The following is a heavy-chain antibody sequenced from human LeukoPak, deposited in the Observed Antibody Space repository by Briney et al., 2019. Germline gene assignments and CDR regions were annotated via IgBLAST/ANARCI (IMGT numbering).Heavy chain of an antibody. Sequence: PGGSLRLSCLTSGFTLSTNAMSWVRQAPGKGLEWISGISGSGASTYYADFVKGRFTISRDNSKSTLYLQMNSLQAEDTAVYYCAKAPSVRQSERYFDSWGQGTLVTVSS. V-gene: IGHV3-23*01. CDR2: ISGSGAST. CDR1: GFTLSTNA. J-gene: IGHJ4*02. D-gene: IGHD3-16*02. CDR3: AKAPSVRQSERYFDS.